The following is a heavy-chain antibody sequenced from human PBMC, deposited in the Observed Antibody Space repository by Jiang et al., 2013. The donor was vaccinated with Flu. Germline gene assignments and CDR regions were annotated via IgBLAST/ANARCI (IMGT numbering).Heavy chain of an antibody. V-gene: IGHV4-38-2*02. Sequence: GKGLEWIGSIQHSGYTNYNPSLKSRVTISVDTSKNQFSLKLSSVTAADTAVYYCARVNGGSGWYVSFDYWGQGTLVTVSS. J-gene: IGHJ4*02. CDR3: ARVNGGSGWYVSFDY. D-gene: IGHD6-19*01. CDR2: IQHSGYT.